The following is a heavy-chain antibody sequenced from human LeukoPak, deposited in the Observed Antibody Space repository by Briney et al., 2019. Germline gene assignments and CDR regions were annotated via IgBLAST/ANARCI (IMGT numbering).Heavy chain of an antibody. J-gene: IGHJ6*02. CDR2: IYSGCST. CDR3: ARDPGADGYNDYYYYYGMDV. D-gene: IGHD5-24*01. CDR1: GFTVRGNY. V-gene: IGHV3-66*01. Sequence: GGSLRLSCAASGFTVRGNYMSWVGEAPGKGLEWVSVIYSGCSTYYADSVKGRFTISRDNSKNTLYLQMNSLRAEDTAVYYCARDPGADGYNDYYYYYGMDVWGQGTTVTVSS.